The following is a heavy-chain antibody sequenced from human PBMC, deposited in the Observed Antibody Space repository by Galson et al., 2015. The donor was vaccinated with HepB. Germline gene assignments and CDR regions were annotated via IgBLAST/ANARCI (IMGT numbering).Heavy chain of an antibody. CDR1: GFTFTRYA. V-gene: IGHV3-23*01. Sequence: SLRLSCAASGFTFTRYAMSWVRQAPGKGLECVSSISGNGVTTTYADSVKGRFTISRDTSKNTLYLQMNSLRTEDTALYYCAKALYSGLNYWGQGILVTVSS. CDR2: ISGNGVTT. CDR3: AKALYSGLNY. D-gene: IGHD3-16*01. J-gene: IGHJ4*02.